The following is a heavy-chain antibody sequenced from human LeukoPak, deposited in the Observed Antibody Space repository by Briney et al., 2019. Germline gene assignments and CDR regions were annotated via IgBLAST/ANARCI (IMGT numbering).Heavy chain of an antibody. J-gene: IGHJ6*02. Sequence: GGSLRLSCAASGFTFSSYAMHWVRQAPGKGLEWVADISYDGSNKYYADSVKGRFTISRDNAKNTLYLQMNSLRAEDTAVYYCARDLSSEGMDVWGQGTTVTVSS. D-gene: IGHD6-19*01. V-gene: IGHV3-30-3*01. CDR2: ISYDGSNK. CDR3: ARDLSSEGMDV. CDR1: GFTFSSYA.